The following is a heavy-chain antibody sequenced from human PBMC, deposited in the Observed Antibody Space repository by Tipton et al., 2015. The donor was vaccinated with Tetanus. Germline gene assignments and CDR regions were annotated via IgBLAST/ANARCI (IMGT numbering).Heavy chain of an antibody. CDR2: SWYDGTDK. CDR1: GFIFSNYG. Sequence: SLRLSCAASGFIFSNYGIHWVRQAPGKGLEWVAVSWYDGTDKYYADSVKGRFTISRDNSKNTLYLQMNSLRAEDTAVYYCAREADCSGGSCFSGDFDSWGQGTQVTVSS. J-gene: IGHJ4*02. V-gene: IGHV3-33*01. CDR3: AREADCSGGSCFSGDFDS. D-gene: IGHD2-15*01.